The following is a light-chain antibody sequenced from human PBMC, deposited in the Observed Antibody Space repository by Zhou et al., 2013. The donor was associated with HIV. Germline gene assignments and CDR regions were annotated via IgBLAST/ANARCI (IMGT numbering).Light chain of an antibody. V-gene: IGKV1-5*01. Sequence: IQMTQTPLTLSASVGDRVTISCRASQNIRRWVAWYQQKPGKAPKLLIYEASKLHVGVPSRFSASGSGTEFTLTVAGLQAEDFAVYYCQQYLTYPITFGRGTRLDIK. CDR3: QQYLTYPIT. CDR2: EAS. CDR1: QNIRRW. J-gene: IGKJ5*01.